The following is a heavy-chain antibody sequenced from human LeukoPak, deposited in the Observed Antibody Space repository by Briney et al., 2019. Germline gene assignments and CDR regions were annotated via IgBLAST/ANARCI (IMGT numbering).Heavy chain of an antibody. CDR3: ASGDGDRGDYFDY. CDR2: IYYSGST. CDR1: GGSISSYY. D-gene: IGHD2-21*01. V-gene: IGHV4-59*01. Sequence: SETLSLTCTVSGGSISSYYWSWIRQPPGKGLEWIGYIYYSGSTNYNPSLKSRVTISVDTSKNQFSLKLSSVTAADTAVYYCASGDGDRGDYFDYWGQGTLVTVSS. J-gene: IGHJ4*02.